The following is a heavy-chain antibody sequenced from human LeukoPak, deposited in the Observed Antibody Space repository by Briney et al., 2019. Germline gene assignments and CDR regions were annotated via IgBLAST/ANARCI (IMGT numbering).Heavy chain of an antibody. CDR1: GYTFTDYY. CDR3: ARVISGWHFDS. V-gene: IGHV1-2*07. J-gene: IGHJ4*02. D-gene: IGHD6-19*01. CDR2: INPVTGVT. Sequence: GASVKVSFKASGYTFTDYYIHWVRQAPGQGLEWMGWINPVTGVTKYGPRFQGRVTMTRDTSISTAYMELTSLISDDTAVYYCARVISGWHFDSWGQGTLVTVSS.